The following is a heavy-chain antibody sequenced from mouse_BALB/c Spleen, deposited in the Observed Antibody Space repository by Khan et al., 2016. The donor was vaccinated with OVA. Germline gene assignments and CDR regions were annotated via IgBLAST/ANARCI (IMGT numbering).Heavy chain of an antibody. CDR2: ISTYSGIT. CDR1: GYTFTDYA. V-gene: IGHV1S137*01. D-gene: IGHD2-3*01. CDR3: ARPAYDGYYDY. Sequence: QVQLKQSGPELVRPGVSVKISCKGSGYTFTDYAMYWVKQRHAESLEWIGLISTYSGITNYNQKFKGKATMTVDKSSTTAYMERARLTAEDSAIYYFARPAYDGYYDYGGQGTTLTVSS. J-gene: IGHJ2*01.